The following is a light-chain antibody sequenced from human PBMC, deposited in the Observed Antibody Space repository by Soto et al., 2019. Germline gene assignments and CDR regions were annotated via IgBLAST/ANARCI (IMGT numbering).Light chain of an antibody. CDR2: DVS. CDR3: CSYAGTYTFGV. Sequence: QSALTQPRSVSGSPGQSVTISCTGTSSDVGGYNYVSWYQQLPGKAPKLMIYDVSKRPSGVPDRFSGSKSGNTASLTISGLQAEDEADYYCCSYAGTYTFGVFGGGTKLTVL. J-gene: IGLJ2*01. CDR1: SSDVGGYNY. V-gene: IGLV2-11*01.